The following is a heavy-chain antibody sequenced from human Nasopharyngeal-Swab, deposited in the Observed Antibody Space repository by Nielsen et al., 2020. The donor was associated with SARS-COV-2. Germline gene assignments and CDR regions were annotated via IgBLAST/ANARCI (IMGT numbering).Heavy chain of an antibody. D-gene: IGHD5-24*01. CDR2: ISWNSGSI. V-gene: IGHV3-9*01. CDR1: GFTFDDYA. J-gene: IGHJ3*02. Sequence: GGSLRLSCAASGFTFDDYAMHWVRQGPGKGLEWVSGISWNSGSIDYADSVKGRFTISRDNAKNSLNLQMNSLRVEDTALYYCAKEIEMARWVYAFDIWGQETMVTVSS. CDR3: AKEIEMARWVYAFDI.